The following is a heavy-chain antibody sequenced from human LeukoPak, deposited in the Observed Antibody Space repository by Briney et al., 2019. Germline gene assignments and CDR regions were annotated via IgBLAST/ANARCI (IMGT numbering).Heavy chain of an antibody. CDR3: ARGRQLRPLDY. Sequence: SETLSLTCAVYGGSFSGHYWSWIRQPPGRGLEWIGEINHSGSTNYNPSLKSRVTISVDTSKNQFSLKLSSVTAADTAVYYCARGRQLRPLDYWGQGTLVTVSS. CDR2: INHSGST. D-gene: IGHD6-6*01. CDR1: GGSFSGHY. J-gene: IGHJ4*02. V-gene: IGHV4-34*01.